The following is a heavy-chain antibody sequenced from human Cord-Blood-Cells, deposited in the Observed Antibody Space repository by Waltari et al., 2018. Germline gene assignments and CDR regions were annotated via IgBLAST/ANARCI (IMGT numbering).Heavy chain of an antibody. CDR2: ISWNSGSI. CDR1: GFTFDDYA. CDR3: ATSLGDESSSWYFDY. D-gene: IGHD6-13*01. J-gene: IGHJ4*02. V-gene: IGHV3-9*01. Sequence: EVQLVESGGGLVQPGRSLRLSCAASGFTFDDYAMHWVRQAPGKGLGWVSGISWNSGSIGYADSVKGRFTISRDNAKNSLYLQMNSLRAEDTALYYCATSLGDESSSWYFDYWGQGTLVTVSS.